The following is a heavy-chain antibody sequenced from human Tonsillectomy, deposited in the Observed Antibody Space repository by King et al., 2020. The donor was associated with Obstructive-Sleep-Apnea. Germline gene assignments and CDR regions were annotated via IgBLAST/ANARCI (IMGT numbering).Heavy chain of an antibody. Sequence: VQLVESGGGVVQPGGSLRLSCAASGFTFRSYVVHWVCQASGKWLECVAVIRYDGGIKKFADSLKGRFTISRDNSKNTLDLQMNSLRAEDTAVYYCAKDRRDHLVSNDAFDIWGQGTAVTVSS. J-gene: IGHJ3*02. V-gene: IGHV3-30*02. D-gene: IGHD1-14*01. CDR1: GFTFRSYV. CDR3: AKDRRDHLVSNDAFDI. CDR2: IRYDGGIK.